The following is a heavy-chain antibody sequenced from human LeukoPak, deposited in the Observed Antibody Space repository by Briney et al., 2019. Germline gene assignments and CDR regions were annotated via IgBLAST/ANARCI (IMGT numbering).Heavy chain of an antibody. CDR2: IYYRGNT. CDR3: AREKIDGDHRGIFDY. CDR1: GASLSDYY. Sequence: SETLSLTCTVSGASLSDYYWSWIRQPPGKGLEWIGYIYYRGNTNYNPSLKSRATMSIDTSKSQFSLKLTSVTAADTAVFYCAREKIDGDHRGIFDYWGQGTLVTVSS. D-gene: IGHD3-10*01. J-gene: IGHJ4*02. V-gene: IGHV4-59*12.